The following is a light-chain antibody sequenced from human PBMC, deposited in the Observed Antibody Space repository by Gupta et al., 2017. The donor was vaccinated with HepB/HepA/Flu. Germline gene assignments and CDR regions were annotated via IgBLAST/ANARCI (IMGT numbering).Light chain of an antibody. CDR1: TLRSYY. CDR3: NSPDSSSNHCV. CDR2: GKN. J-gene: IGLJ2*01. Sequence: SSELTQDPAVSVALGQTVRITCPGDTLRSYYASWYQQKPGQAPVLVIYGKNNRPSGIPDRFSGSSSGTKASLTITGAQAEDEADYYCNSPDSSSNHCVFGGGTKMPVL. V-gene: IGLV3-19*01.